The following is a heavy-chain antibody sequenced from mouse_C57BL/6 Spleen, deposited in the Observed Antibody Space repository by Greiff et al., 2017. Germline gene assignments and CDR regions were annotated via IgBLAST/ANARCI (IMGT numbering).Heavy chain of an antibody. Sequence: QVQLKQSGPELVKPGASVKISCKASGYAFSSSWMNWVKQRPGKGLEWIGRIYPGDGDTNYNGKFKGKATLTADKSCSTAYMQLSSLTSEDSAVYFCARAHYEGSSYFDYWGQGTTLTVSS. D-gene: IGHD1-1*01. J-gene: IGHJ2*01. V-gene: IGHV1-82*01. CDR3: ARAHYEGSSYFDY. CDR1: GYAFSSSW. CDR2: IYPGDGDT.